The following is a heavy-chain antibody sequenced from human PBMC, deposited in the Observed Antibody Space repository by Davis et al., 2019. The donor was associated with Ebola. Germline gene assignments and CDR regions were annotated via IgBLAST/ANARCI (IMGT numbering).Heavy chain of an antibody. CDR2: ISYDGSNK. CDR3: AMAFGFNYYYGMDV. J-gene: IGHJ6*02. D-gene: IGHD3-16*01. Sequence: GESLKISCAASGFTFSSYGMHWVRQAPGKGLEWVAVISYDGSNKYYADSVKGQFTISRDNSKNTLYLQMNSLRAEDTAVYYCAMAFGFNYYYGMDVWGQGTTVTVSS. CDR1: GFTFSSYG. V-gene: IGHV3-30*03.